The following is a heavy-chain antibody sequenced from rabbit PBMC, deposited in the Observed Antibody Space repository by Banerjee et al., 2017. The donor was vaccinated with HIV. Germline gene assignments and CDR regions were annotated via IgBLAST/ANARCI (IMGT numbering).Heavy chain of an antibody. Sequence: QEQLEESGGGLVKPEGSLTLTCKASGFSFSNKYVMCWVRQAPGKGLEWIGCISIGKGSTYYASSVNGRFTISSHNAQNTLYLQLNSLTAADTATYFCSRVTGYGSTSGHPTRLDLRGQGTLVTVS. V-gene: IGHV1S47*01. D-gene: IGHD1-1*01. CDR2: ISIGKGST. J-gene: IGHJ3*01. CDR1: GFSFSNKYV. CDR3: SRVTGYGSTSGHPTRLDL.